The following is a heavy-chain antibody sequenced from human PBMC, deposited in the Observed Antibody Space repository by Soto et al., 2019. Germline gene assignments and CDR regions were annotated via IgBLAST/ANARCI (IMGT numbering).Heavy chain of an antibody. CDR2: INSEGYST. V-gene: IGHV3-74*01. D-gene: IGHD3-22*01. CDR1: GSTFSSYW. J-gene: IGHJ4*02. CDR3: ARDYDSSGYNSGY. Sequence: GGSLRLSCAAYGSTFSSYWMHWIRQVPGKGLVWVSRINSEGYSTICADSVKGRFTISRDNAKNTLYLQMNSLRVEDTAVYYCARDYDSSGYNSGYWGQGTLVTV.